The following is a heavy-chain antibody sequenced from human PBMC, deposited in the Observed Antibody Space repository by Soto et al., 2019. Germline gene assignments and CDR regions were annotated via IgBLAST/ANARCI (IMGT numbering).Heavy chain of an antibody. D-gene: IGHD1-26*01. CDR3: ARDLTSGSYGGNWFDP. J-gene: IGHJ5*02. Sequence: SETLSLTCTVSGGSISSYYWSWIRQPPGKGLEWIGYIYYSGSTNYNPSLKSRVTISVDTSKNQFSLKLSSVTAADTAVYYCARDLTSGSYGGNWFDPWGQGTLVTVSS. V-gene: IGHV4-59*01. CDR2: IYYSGST. CDR1: GGSISSYY.